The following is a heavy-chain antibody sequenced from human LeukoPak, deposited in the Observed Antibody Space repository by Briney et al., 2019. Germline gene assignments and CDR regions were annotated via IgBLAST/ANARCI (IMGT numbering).Heavy chain of an antibody. CDR2: IYYSGST. J-gene: IGHJ4*02. V-gene: IGHV4-39*07. CDR1: GGSISSSSYY. Sequence: SETLSLTCTVSGGSISSSSYYWGWIRQPPGKGLEWIGSIYYSGSTYYNPSLKSRVTISVDTSKNQFSLKLSSVTAADTAVYYCARGAGWYNYWGQGTLVTVSS. D-gene: IGHD6-19*01. CDR3: ARGAGWYNY.